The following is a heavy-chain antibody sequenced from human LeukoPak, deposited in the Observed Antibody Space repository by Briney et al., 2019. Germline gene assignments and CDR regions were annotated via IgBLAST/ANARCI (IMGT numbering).Heavy chain of an antibody. V-gene: IGHV5-51*01. Sequence: GESLKISCKASGYRFTSYWIAWVRQMPGKGLEWMGIIYPGDSDTKYSPSFQGQVTISADESISTAYLQWSSLKASDTAMYFCARHTNGVMEDYWGQGTLVTVSS. D-gene: IGHD2-8*01. J-gene: IGHJ4*02. CDR3: ARHTNGVMEDY. CDR2: IYPGDSDT. CDR1: GYRFTSYW.